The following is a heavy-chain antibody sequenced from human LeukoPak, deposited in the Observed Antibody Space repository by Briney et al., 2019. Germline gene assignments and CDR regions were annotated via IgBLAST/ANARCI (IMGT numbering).Heavy chain of an antibody. D-gene: IGHD2-21*02. CDR3: ARLAYCGGDCYQPSGP. V-gene: IGHV1-2*06. CDR1: GYTFTGYF. Sequence: GASVKVSCKASGYTFTGYFMHWVRQAPRQGLEWMGRISPNSGGTNYAQKFQGRVTITADESTSTAYMELSSLRSEDTAVYYCARLAYCGGDCYQPSGPWGQGTLVTVSS. J-gene: IGHJ5*02. CDR2: ISPNSGGT.